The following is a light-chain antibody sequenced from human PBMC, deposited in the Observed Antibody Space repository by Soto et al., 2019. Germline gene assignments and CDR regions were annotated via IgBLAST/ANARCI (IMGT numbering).Light chain of an antibody. J-gene: IGKJ3*01. Sequence: DVQMTQSPSSLYASVGDTVTITCRVSQGSAFYLAWFQQRPGKATNLLISAASNLQSGVPSRFSGSGSGTDFTLTISSRQPEDGATYYCQKYGTAPFAVGPGTRV. V-gene: IGKV1-27*01. CDR2: AAS. CDR1: QGSAFY. CDR3: QKYGTAPFA.